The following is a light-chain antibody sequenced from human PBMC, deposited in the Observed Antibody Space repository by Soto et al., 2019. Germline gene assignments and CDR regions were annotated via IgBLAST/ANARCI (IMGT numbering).Light chain of an antibody. Sequence: EIVMTQSPATLSVSPGARATLSCRASRSVCSNLAWYQQKPGQAPRLLIYGASTRATGIPARFSGSGSGTEFTLTISSLQSEDFAVYYCQQYNNWPPHTFGQGTKLEIK. J-gene: IGKJ2*01. CDR3: QQYNNWPPHT. V-gene: IGKV3-15*01. CDR2: GAS. CDR1: RSVCSN.